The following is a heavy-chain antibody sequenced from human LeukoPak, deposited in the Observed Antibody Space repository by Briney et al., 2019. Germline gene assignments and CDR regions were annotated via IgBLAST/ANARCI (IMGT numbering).Heavy chain of an antibody. J-gene: IGHJ4*02. D-gene: IGHD3-3*01. V-gene: IGHV3-23*01. Sequence: QPGGSLRLSCAASGFTFSSNAMSWVRQAPGKGLEWVSGISYSGGSTYYADSVKGRFTISRDNSKNTLYLQMNSLRAEDTAVYYCAKSGVVTSYYFDYWGQGTLVTVSS. CDR3: AKSGVVTSYYFDY. CDR2: ISYSGGST. CDR1: GFTFSSNA.